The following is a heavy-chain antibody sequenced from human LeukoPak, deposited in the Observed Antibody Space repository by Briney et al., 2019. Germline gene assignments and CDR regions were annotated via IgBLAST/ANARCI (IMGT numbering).Heavy chain of an antibody. CDR2: IKQDGSEK. D-gene: IGHD3-3*01. Sequence: GGSLRLSCAASGFTFSSYAMSWVRQAPGKGLEWVANIKQDGSEKYYVDSVKGRFTISRDNAKNSLHLQMNSLRAEDTAVYYCARDRYDFWSGLAGYYYGMDVWGQGTTVTVSS. J-gene: IGHJ6*02. CDR1: GFTFSSYA. V-gene: IGHV3-7*03. CDR3: ARDRYDFWSGLAGYYYGMDV.